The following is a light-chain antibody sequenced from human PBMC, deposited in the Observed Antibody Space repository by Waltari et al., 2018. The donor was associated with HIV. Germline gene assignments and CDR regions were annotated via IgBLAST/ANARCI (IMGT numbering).Light chain of an antibody. J-gene: IGLJ2*01. CDR2: NTN. CDR3: AAWDDSLNGVV. V-gene: IGLV1-44*01. CDR1: SSNIGSNT. Sequence: QSVLTQPPSASGTPGQRVTISCSGSSSNIGSNTVSWYRQLPGTAPKLLMYNTNQRPAGVPVRFSGSKSGTSASLAISGLQSEDEANDYCAAWDDSLNGVVFGGGTKLTVL.